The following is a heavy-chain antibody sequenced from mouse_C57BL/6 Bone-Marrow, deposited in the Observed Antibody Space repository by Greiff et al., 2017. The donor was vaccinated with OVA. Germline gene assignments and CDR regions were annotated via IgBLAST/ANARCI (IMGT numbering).Heavy chain of an antibody. CDR2: IDPSDSYT. V-gene: IGHV1-50*01. CDR1: GYTFTSYW. J-gene: IGHJ3*01. CDR3: ASAVFAY. Sequence: QVQLQQPGAELVKPGASVKLSCKASGYTFTSYWMQWVKQRPGQGLEWIGEIDPSDSYTNYNQKFKGKATLTVDTSSSTAYMQLNSLTSEDSAVYWCASAVFAYWGQGTLVTVSA.